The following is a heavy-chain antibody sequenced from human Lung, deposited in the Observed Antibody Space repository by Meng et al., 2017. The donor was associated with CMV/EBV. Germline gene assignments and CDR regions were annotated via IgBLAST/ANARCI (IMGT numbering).Heavy chain of an antibody. V-gene: IGHV3-53*01. CDR1: GFTVSSNY. D-gene: IGHD2-2*02. J-gene: IGHJ4*02. CDR2: IYSGGST. CDR3: ARIVVPAAIDY. Sequence: GGSXRLXCAASGFTVSSNYMSWVRQAPGKGLEWDSVIYSGGSTYYADSVKGRFTISRDNSKNTLYLQMNSLRAEDTAVYYCARIVVPAAIDYWGQGTLVTCAS.